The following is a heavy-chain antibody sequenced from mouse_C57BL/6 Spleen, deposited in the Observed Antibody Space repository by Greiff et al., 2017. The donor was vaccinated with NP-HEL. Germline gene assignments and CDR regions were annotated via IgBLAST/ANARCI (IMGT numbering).Heavy chain of an antibody. CDR2: IDPEDGET. D-gene: IGHD1-1*01. CDR1: GFNIKDYY. CDR3: ARSITTVVATGDWYFDV. J-gene: IGHJ1*03. Sequence: VQLQQSGAELVKPGASVKLSCTASGFNIKDYYMHWVKQRTKQGLEWIGRIDPEDGETKYAPKFQGKATITADTSSNTAYLQLSSLTSEDTAVYYCARSITTVVATGDWYFDVWGTGTTVTVSS. V-gene: IGHV14-2*01.